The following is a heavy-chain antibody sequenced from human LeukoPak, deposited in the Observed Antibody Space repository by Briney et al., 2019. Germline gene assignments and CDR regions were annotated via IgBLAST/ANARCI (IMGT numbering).Heavy chain of an antibody. CDR3: AKLHILYDYGDY. D-gene: IGHD4-23*01. CDR1: GFTFSSYW. CDR2: INTDGSST. Sequence: GGSLRVYCAASGFTFSSYWMHWVRQAPGKGLVWVSRINTDGSSTSYADSVKGRFTISRDNAKNTLYLQMNSLRAEDTAVYYCAKLHILYDYGDYWGQGTLVTVSS. J-gene: IGHJ4*02. V-gene: IGHV3-74*01.